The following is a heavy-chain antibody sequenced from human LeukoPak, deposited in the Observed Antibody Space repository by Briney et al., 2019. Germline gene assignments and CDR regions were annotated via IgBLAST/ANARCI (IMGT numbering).Heavy chain of an antibody. D-gene: IGHD6-13*01. CDR3: ARDPRQRSSRPNWFDP. V-gene: IGHV1-18*04. CDR1: GYTFTSYY. J-gene: IGHJ5*02. CDR2: ISAYNGNT. Sequence: GASVKVSCKASGYTFTSYYMHWVRQAPGQGLEWMGWISAYNGNTNYAQKLQGRVTMTTDTSTSTAYMELRSLRSDDTAVYYCARDPRQRSSRPNWFDPWGQGTLVTVSS.